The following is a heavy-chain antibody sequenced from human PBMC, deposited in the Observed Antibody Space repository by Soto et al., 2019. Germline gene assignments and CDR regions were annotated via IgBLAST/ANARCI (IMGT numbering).Heavy chain of an antibody. J-gene: IGHJ4*02. Sequence: GGSLRLSCAASGFTVSSNYMSWVRQAPGKGLEWVSVIYSGGSTYYADSVKGRFTISRDNSKSTLYLQMDSLRVEDTAAYYCTGEVASGYWGQGTLVTVSS. D-gene: IGHD2-8*02. CDR1: GFTVSSNY. CDR2: IYSGGST. V-gene: IGHV3-53*05. CDR3: TGEVASGY.